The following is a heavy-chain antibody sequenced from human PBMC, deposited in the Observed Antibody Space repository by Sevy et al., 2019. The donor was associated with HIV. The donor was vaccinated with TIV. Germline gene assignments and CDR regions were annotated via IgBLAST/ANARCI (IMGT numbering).Heavy chain of an antibody. D-gene: IGHD1-1*01. CDR3: AKGSKATGSAFDI. J-gene: IGHJ3*02. Sequence: GGSLRLSCAASGFTFSSYGIHWVRQAPGKGLEWVAVVSYDGSTKYYTGSLRGRFSISRDNSKNTVYLQMNSLRVEDTAVYYCAKGSKATGSAFDIWGQGTMVTVSS. CDR1: GFTFSSYG. CDR2: VSYDGSTK. V-gene: IGHV3-30*19.